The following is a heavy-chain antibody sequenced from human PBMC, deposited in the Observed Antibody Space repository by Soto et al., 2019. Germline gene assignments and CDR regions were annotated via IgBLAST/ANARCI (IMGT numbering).Heavy chain of an antibody. CDR3: ARTSSCYNSYYGMDA. CDR2: MNPDSDNGNT. Sequence: QVQLVQSGAEVKKPGASVKVSCKASGYTFTSYDINWVRQAPGQGLEWMGWMNPDSDNGNTGYAPKFQGRVTMTRDTSTNTAYMELSRLKSEDTAIYYCARTSSCYNSYYGMDAWGQGTTVIVSS. CDR1: GYTFTSYD. D-gene: IGHD6-13*01. J-gene: IGHJ6*02. V-gene: IGHV1-8*01.